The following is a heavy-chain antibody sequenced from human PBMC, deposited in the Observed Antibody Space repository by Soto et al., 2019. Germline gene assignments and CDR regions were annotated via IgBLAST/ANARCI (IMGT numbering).Heavy chain of an antibody. CDR2: ISKSGGTI. V-gene: IGHV3-48*03. J-gene: IGHJ5*02. CDR3: ARDASGTMTMVTTRPDL. Sequence: EVQLVESGGGLVQPGGSLRLSCRASGFTFSSYEMTWVRQAPGKGLEWVSYISKSGGTIHYADSVKGRFTVSRDNAKDSLYLQMNSLRAEDTAVYYCARDASGTMTMVTTRPDLWGQGTLVTVSS. D-gene: IGHD4-17*01. CDR1: GFTFSSYE.